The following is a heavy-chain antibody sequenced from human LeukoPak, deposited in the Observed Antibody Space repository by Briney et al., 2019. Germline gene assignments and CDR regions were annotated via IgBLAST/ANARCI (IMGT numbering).Heavy chain of an antibody. J-gene: IGHJ4*02. D-gene: IGHD3-16*01. CDR1: GGSISNYY. Sequence: SETLSLTCSLSGGSISNYYWSWIRQPPGKGLEWMGYIYYSGSTNYNPSLKSRVTISVDTSKNQLSLKLTSVTAADTAVYYCTREAGRVFDYWGQGTLVTVSS. V-gene: IGHV4-59*01. CDR3: TREAGRVFDY. CDR2: IYYSGST.